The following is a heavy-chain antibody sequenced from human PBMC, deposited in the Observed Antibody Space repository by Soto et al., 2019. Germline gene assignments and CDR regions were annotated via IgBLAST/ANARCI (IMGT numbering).Heavy chain of an antibody. V-gene: IGHV4-39*01. D-gene: IGHD2-21*01. CDR2: INNSGKT. Sequence: QLQLQESGPGLVKPSETLSLTCTVSGGSISSSRYYWAWIRQPPGQGLEWIGSINNSGKTYYKPSLEGRVTISLDTPKNQFPLRLTPVTAADTAVYYCVRELWGQSDPWGQGTLVTVSS. CDR3: VRELWGQSDP. CDR1: GGSISSSRYY. J-gene: IGHJ5*02.